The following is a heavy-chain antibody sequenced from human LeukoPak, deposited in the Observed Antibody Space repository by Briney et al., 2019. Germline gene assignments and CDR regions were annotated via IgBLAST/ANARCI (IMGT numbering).Heavy chain of an antibody. CDR3: TTAYYDFRSGYYYYYMDV. CDR1: GFTFSNAW. Sequence: GGSLRLSCAASGFTFSNAWMSWVRQAPGKGLEWVGRIKSKTDGGTTDYAAPVKGRFTISRDDSKNTLYLQMNSLKTEDTAVYYCTTAYYDFRSGYYYYYMDVWGKGTTVTVSS. J-gene: IGHJ6*03. D-gene: IGHD3-3*01. CDR2: IKSKTDGGTT. V-gene: IGHV3-15*01.